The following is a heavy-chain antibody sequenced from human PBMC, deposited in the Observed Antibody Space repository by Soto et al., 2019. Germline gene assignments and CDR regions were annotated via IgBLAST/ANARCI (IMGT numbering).Heavy chain of an antibody. CDR3: AKDTIVGAKVWRGFPNY. J-gene: IGHJ4*02. Sequence: GGSLRLSCAASGFTFSSYGMHWVRQAPGKGLEWVAVISYDGSNKYYADSVKGRFTISRDNSKNTLYLQMNSLRAEDTAVYYCAKDTIVGAKVWRGFPNYWGQGTLVTVSS. D-gene: IGHD1-26*01. V-gene: IGHV3-30*18. CDR2: ISYDGSNK. CDR1: GFTFSSYG.